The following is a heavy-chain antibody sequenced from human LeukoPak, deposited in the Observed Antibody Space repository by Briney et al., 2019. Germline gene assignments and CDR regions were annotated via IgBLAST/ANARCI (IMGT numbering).Heavy chain of an antibody. J-gene: IGHJ6*03. D-gene: IGHD3-16*01. CDR2: INPSGGST. V-gene: IGHV1-46*01. Sequence: GASVKVSCKASGYTFSSYYMHWVRQAPGQWLEWMGIINPSGGSTSYAQKFQGRVTMTRDMSTSTVYMELSSLRSEDTAVYYCARVAMITFGGVMRYMDVWGKGTTVTVSS. CDR3: ARVAMITFGGVMRYMDV. CDR1: GYTFSSYY.